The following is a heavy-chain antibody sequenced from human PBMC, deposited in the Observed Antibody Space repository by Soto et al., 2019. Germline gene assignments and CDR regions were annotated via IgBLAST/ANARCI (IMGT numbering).Heavy chain of an antibody. CDR1: GFTFSSYA. CDR3: AKDLKRYYGSGSYQGAFDI. J-gene: IGHJ3*02. V-gene: IGHV3-23*01. CDR2: ISGSGGST. Sequence: LSLTCAASGFTFSSYAMSWVRQAPGKGLEWVSAISGSGGSTYYADSVKGRFTISRDNSKNTLYLQMNSLRAEDTAVYYCAKDLKRYYGSGSYQGAFDIWGQGTMVTVSS. D-gene: IGHD3-10*01.